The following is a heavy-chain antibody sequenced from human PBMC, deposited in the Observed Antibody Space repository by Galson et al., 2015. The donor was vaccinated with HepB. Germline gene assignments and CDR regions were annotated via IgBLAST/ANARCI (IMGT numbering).Heavy chain of an antibody. V-gene: IGHV3-23*01. Sequence: SLRLSCAASGFTFSSYAMSWVRQAPGKGLEWVSAISGSGGSTYYADSVKGRFTISRDNSKNTLYLQMNSLRAEDTAVYYCAKDRRLGYYYDSSGYYLDYWGQGTLVTVSS. CDR3: AKDRRLGYYYDSSGYYLDY. CDR1: GFTFSSYA. J-gene: IGHJ4*02. CDR2: ISGSGGST. D-gene: IGHD3-22*01.